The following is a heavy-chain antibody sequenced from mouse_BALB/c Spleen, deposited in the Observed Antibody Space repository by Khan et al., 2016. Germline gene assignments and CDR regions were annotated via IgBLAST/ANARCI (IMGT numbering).Heavy chain of an antibody. CDR1: GYTFTDYS. J-gene: IGHJ4*01. CDR2: INTETGEP. Sequence: QIQLVQSGPELKKPGETVKISCKASGYTFTDYSMHWVKQAPGKGLKWMGWINTETGEPTYADDFKGRFAFSLETSASTAYLQINNLKNEDTARYFCANRFIHVMDYWGQGTSVTVSS. CDR3: ANRFIHVMDY. V-gene: IGHV9-2-1*01. D-gene: IGHD1-2*01.